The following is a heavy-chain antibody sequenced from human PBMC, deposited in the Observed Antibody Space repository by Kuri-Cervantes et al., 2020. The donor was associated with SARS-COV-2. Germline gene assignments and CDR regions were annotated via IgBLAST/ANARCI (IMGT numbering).Heavy chain of an antibody. V-gene: IGHV4-30-4*01. J-gene: IGHJ4*02. Sequence: SCTVSGGSISSADYYWSWIRQPPGKGLEWIGYIYYSGSTYYNPSLKSRVTMSVDTSKNQFSLKLNSVTPADTAVYYCARTLDYYGSGTYCFDYWGQGTLVTVSS. CDR2: IYYSGST. CDR1: GGSISSADYY. D-gene: IGHD3-10*01. CDR3: ARTLDYYGSGTYCFDY.